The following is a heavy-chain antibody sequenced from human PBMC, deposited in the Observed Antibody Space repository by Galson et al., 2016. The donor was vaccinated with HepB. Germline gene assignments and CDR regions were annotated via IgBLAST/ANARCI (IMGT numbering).Heavy chain of an antibody. V-gene: IGHV4-59*01. CDR3: ARGELLAMDV. Sequence: SETLSLTCTVSGDSINNFYWSWIRQPPGKGLEWIGYIYYSGSTNYNPSLKGRATISVDTSKNQFSLKLNSVTAADTAVYYCARGELLAMDVWGQGTTVTVPS. J-gene: IGHJ6*02. CDR2: IYYSGST. D-gene: IGHD1-1*01. CDR1: GDSINNFY.